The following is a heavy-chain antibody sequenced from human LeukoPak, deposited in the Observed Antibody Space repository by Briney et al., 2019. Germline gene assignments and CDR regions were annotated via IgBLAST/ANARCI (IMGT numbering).Heavy chain of an antibody. Sequence: ASVKVSCKASGYTFTSYDINWVRQATGQGLEWMGWMNPNSGNTGYAQKFQGRVTMTRNTSISTAYMELSSLRSEDTAVYYCARDKARFGSGWFSNGFFIDYWGQGTLVTVSS. CDR2: MNPNSGNT. CDR1: GYTFTSYD. CDR3: ARDKARFGSGWFSNGFFIDY. V-gene: IGHV1-8*01. J-gene: IGHJ4*02. D-gene: IGHD6-19*01.